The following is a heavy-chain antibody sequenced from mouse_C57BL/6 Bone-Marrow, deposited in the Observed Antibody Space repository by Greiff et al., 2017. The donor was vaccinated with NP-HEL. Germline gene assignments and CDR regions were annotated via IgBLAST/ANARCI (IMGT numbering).Heavy chain of an antibody. V-gene: IGHV1-81*01. D-gene: IGHD2-2*01. CDR2: IYPRSGNT. Sequence: QVQLQQSGAELARPGASVKLSCKASGYTFTSYGISWVKQRTGQGLEWIGEIYPRSGNTYYNEKFKGKATLTAAKSSSTAYMELRSLTSEDSAVYLCESGYYGYDRAPRFAYWGQGTLVTVSA. J-gene: IGHJ3*01. CDR1: GYTFTSYG. CDR3: ESGYYGYDRAPRFAY.